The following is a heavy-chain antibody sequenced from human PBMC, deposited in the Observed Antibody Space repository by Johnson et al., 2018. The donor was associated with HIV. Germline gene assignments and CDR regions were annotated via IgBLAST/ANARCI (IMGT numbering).Heavy chain of an antibody. V-gene: IGHV3-30*14. CDR2: ISYDGSNN. J-gene: IGHJ3*02. Sequence: VQLVESGGGVVQPGRSLRLSCAASGFTSTNCARHWVRQAPGISYDGSNNYYADCVKGRFTISRDNSKNTLYLQMGSLRTEDMAVYNCARARYTSDWYLYDAVDIWGQGTMVTVSS. CDR1: GFTSTNCA. CDR3: ARARYTSDWYLYDAVDI. D-gene: IGHD6-13*01.